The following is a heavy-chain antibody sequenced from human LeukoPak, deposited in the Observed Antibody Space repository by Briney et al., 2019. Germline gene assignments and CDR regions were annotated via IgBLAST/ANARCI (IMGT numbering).Heavy chain of an antibody. V-gene: IGHV4-59*08. D-gene: IGHD1-26*01. CDR3: AGRHHSSGSYNY. CDR2: IYYSGST. CDR1: GGSISSYY. J-gene: IGHJ4*02. Sequence: SETLSLTCTVSGGSISSYYWSWIRQPPGKGLEWIGYIYYSGSTNYNPSLKSRVTISVDTSKNQFSLKLSSVTAADTAVYYCAGRHHSSGSYNYWGQGTLVTVSS.